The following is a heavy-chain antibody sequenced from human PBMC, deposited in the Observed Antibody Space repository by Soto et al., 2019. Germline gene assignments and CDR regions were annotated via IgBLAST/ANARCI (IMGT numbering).Heavy chain of an antibody. Sequence: QVQLVQSGAEVKKPGASVKVSCKASGYTITSYGISWVRQAPGQGLEWMGWISAYNGNTNYAQKLQGRVTMTTDTSTSTAYMELRSLRSDDTAVYYCASSSSWYRRGTDAFDIWGQGTMVTVSS. CDR3: ASSSSWYRRGTDAFDI. V-gene: IGHV1-18*01. D-gene: IGHD6-13*01. J-gene: IGHJ3*02. CDR1: GYTITSYG. CDR2: ISAYNGNT.